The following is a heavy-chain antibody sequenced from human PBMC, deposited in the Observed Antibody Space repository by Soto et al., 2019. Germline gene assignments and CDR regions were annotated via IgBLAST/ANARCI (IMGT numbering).Heavy chain of an antibody. V-gene: IGHV3-23*01. CDR3: AKCGGLGTPRGRGYCYCSIDF. CDR1: GFSFYDYA. CDR2: ISGSDTST. Sequence: SPKLCCAASGFSFYDYAMSWFRQIPGEGLEWVSGISGSDTSTYYADFVKGRFTISRDNSKNTLYLQMHSLRAEDTAVYYCAKCGGLGTPRGRGYCYCSIDFCGQRTPVTVPS. J-gene: IGHJ4*02. D-gene: IGHD2-21*02.